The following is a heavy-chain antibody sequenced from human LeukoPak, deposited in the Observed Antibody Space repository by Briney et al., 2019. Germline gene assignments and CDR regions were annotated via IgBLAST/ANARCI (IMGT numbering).Heavy chain of an antibody. CDR3: ARGHIAYYDSSGYYY. CDR2: INHSGST. J-gene: IGHJ4*02. D-gene: IGHD3-22*01. V-gene: IGHV4-34*01. Sequence: PSETLSLTCAVYGGSFSGYYWSWIRQPQGMGRVWIGEINHSGSTNYDPSLKSRVTISVDTSKNQFSLKLSSVTAADTAVYYCARGHIAYYDSSGYYYWGQGTLVTVSS. CDR1: GGSFSGYY.